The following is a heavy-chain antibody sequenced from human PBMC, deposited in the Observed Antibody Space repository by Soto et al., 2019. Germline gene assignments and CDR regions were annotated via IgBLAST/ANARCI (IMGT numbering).Heavy chain of an antibody. J-gene: IGHJ3*01. D-gene: IGHD2-15*01. V-gene: IGHV3-7*01. CDR2: INQDESEK. CDR1: GFSFRTFW. Sequence: QLVESGGGLVQPGGSLRLSCAASGFSFRTFWMAWVRQPPGKGLEWVANINQDESEKHYMDSVRGRFTISRDNAKSSLFLQMNSLRAEDTAVYYCVSSNIGYLPGGGQGAMVTVSS. CDR3: VSSNIGYLPG.